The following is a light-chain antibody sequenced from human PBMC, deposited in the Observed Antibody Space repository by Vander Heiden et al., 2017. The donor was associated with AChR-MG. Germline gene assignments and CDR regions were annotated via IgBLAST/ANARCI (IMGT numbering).Light chain of an antibody. CDR1: QSVSNN. CDR3: QQYHNWLT. Sequence: DIVMTQTPVTVSLSPGERATLSCRASQSVSNNLAWYQQKPGLAPRLLIYAVSVRATGVPARFSGSGSGTDFTLTISSLQSEDFAIYYCQQYHNWLTFGGGTKVEI. CDR2: AVS. V-gene: IGKV3-15*01. J-gene: IGKJ4*01.